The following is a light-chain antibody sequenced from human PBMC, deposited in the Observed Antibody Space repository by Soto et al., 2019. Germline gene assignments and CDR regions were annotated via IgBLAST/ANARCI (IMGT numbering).Light chain of an antibody. CDR3: QQSSNYPWT. Sequence: DIQMTQSPSTLSASVGDRVTITCRASQYIHNYLAWYQQKPGEAPKLLIYEAANLESGVPSRFSGSGSGTEFTLTISSRQPDDFATYYCQQSSNYPWTFGQGTKVEIK. J-gene: IGKJ1*01. CDR2: EAA. V-gene: IGKV1-5*03. CDR1: QYIHNY.